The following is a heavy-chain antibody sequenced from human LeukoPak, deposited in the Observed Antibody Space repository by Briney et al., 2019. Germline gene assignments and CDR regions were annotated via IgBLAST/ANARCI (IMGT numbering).Heavy chain of an antibody. Sequence: SETLSLTCAVSGVAITSNSWWNWVRQPPGKGLEWIGENEHTGNTNYNPSLKTRVTISVDKSKDQFSLELTSVTAADTAVYYRARVARPGNGWSIFDSWGQGTQVTVSS. CDR2: NEHTGNT. J-gene: IGHJ4*02. CDR3: ARVARPGNGWSIFDS. D-gene: IGHD6-19*01. CDR1: GVAITSNSW. V-gene: IGHV4-4*02.